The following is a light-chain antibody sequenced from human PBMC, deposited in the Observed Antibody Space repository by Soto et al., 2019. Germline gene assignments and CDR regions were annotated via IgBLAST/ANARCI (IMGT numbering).Light chain of an antibody. CDR3: QQANSFPLT. CDR2: AVS. CDR1: QGIISL. Sequence: DVQMTQSRSSVSASVVDRFTITCRSRQGIISLLAWYHQNPGKAPKLLIFAVSSLQIGVTSRFSVSGSGTDFTLTISSMQPEDFAPYHCQQANSFPLTFIGGTKVEIK. V-gene: IGKV1D-12*01. J-gene: IGKJ4*01.